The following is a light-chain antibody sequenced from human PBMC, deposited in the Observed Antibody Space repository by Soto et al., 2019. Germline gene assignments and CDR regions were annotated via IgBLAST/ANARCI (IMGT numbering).Light chain of an antibody. CDR3: QHFGGSPPKYT. Sequence: VLAQSPGTLSLSPGERATLACRASLSVSSNFLAWYQHKVGQAPRLLMYGASIRAAGAPDRFTGGGSGTEFTLTISRVEPEDFAVYYCQHFGGSPPKYTFGQGTKLEI. V-gene: IGKV3-20*01. CDR1: LSVSSNF. CDR2: GAS. J-gene: IGKJ2*01.